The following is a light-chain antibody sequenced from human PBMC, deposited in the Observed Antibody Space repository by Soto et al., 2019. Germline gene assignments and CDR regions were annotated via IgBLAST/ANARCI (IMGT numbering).Light chain of an antibody. J-gene: IGLJ1*01. CDR3: QSYDSTLSARYV. V-gene: IGLV1-40*01. CDR2: GNT. CDR1: SSNIGAGYD. Sequence: QSVLTQPPSVSGAPGQRVTISCTGSSSNIGAGYDVHWYQQRPGTAPKLLIFGNTNRPSGVPDRFSGSKSGTSASLAITGLQAEDEGHYYCQSYDSTLSARYVFGTGTKVTVL.